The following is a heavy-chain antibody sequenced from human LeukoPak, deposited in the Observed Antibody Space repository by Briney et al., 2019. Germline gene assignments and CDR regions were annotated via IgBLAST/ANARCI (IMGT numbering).Heavy chain of an antibody. CDR3: ARGAPRGYYGSGSYTRHFDY. CDR2: INHSGST. Sequence: SETLSLTCAVYGGSFSGYYWSWIRQPPGKGLEWIGEINHSGSTNYNPSLKSRVTISVDTSKNQFSPKLSSVTAADTAVYYCARGAPRGYYGSGSYTRHFDYWGQGTLVTVSS. CDR1: GGSFSGYY. D-gene: IGHD3-10*01. J-gene: IGHJ4*02. V-gene: IGHV4-34*01.